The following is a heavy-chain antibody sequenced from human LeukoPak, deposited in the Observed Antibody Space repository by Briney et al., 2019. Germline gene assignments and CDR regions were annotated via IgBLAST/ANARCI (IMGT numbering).Heavy chain of an antibody. Sequence: TGGSLRLSCAASEFTFSSYAMSWVRQAPGKGLMWVSRINRGGSRTDYADSVKGRFTISRDDAKNTLYLQLNSLRAEDTAVYFCARGGSDTAMAHDYWGQGTLVTVSS. D-gene: IGHD5-18*01. V-gene: IGHV3-74*01. CDR2: INRGGSRT. CDR3: ARGGSDTAMAHDY. CDR1: EFTFSSYA. J-gene: IGHJ4*02.